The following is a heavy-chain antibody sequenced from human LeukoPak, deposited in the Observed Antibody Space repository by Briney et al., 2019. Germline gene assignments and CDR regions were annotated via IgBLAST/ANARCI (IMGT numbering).Heavy chain of an antibody. CDR1: GGSTSSDH. CDR2: ISYRGST. CDR3: ARGRGLGVITPYSDS. J-gene: IGHJ4*02. Sequence: PSETLSLTCTVSGGSTSSDHWSWIRQPPEKGLEWIGCISYRGSTNYNPSLKSRVTISVDTSKKHFSLKLTSVTAADTGVYYRARGRGLGVITPYSDSWGQGTLVIVSS. V-gene: IGHV4-59*08. D-gene: IGHD3-16*02.